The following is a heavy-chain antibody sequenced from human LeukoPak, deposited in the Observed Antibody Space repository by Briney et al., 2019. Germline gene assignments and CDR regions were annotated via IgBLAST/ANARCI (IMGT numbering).Heavy chain of an antibody. CDR2: ISSSSSYI. D-gene: IGHD3-10*01. CDR1: GFTFSSYR. J-gene: IGHJ3*02. CDR3: ARDWAPHYYGSGSYYNYI. V-gene: IGHV3-21*01. Sequence: GGSLRLSCAASGFTFSSYRMTWVRQAPGKGLEWVSSISSSSSYIYYADSVKGRFTTSRDNAKNSLYLQMNSLRAEDTAVYYCARDWAPHYYGSGSYYNYIWGQGTMVTVSS.